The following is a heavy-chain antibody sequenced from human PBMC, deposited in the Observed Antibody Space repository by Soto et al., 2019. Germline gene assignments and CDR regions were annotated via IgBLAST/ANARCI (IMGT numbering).Heavy chain of an antibody. CDR3: TRPNQGDYAFDI. D-gene: IGHD2-21*02. CDR1: GGSISGYY. Sequence: SETLSLTCTVSGGSISGYYWSWIRQTPGKGLQWIGYIYNSGSTVYNPSLKSRLTISVDTSKNQVLLKLNSVTAADTAMYYCTRPNQGDYAFDIWGQGTMVTVSS. V-gene: IGHV4-59*08. J-gene: IGHJ3*02. CDR2: IYNSGST.